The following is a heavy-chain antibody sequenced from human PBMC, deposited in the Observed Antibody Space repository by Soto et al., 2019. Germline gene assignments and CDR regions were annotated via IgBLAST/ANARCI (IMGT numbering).Heavy chain of an antibody. Sequence: AGGALRLSCAAPGFTFRSYAMHRVRQAPGKGLEWVAVISYDGSNKYYADSVKGRFTISRDNSKNTLYLQMNSLRAEDTAVYYCARDSLRYSSGWATFDYWGQGTLVTVSS. J-gene: IGHJ4*02. CDR1: GFTFRSYA. D-gene: IGHD6-19*01. V-gene: IGHV3-30-3*01. CDR3: ARDSLRYSSGWATFDY. CDR2: ISYDGSNK.